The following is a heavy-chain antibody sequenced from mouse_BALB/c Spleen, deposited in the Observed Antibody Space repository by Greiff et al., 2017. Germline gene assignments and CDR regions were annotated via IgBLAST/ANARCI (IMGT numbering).Heavy chain of an antibody. CDR1: GYSFTSYW. J-gene: IGHJ3*01. Sequence: QVQLQQSGTVLARPGASVKISCKASGYSFTSYWMHWVKQRPGQGLEWIGMIDPSDSETRLNQKFKDKATLTVDKSSSTAYMQLSSPTSEDSAVYYCARRNGAWFAYWGQGTLVTVSA. CDR2: IDPSDSET. CDR3: ARRNGAWFAY. V-gene: IGHV1S126*01. D-gene: IGHD1-1*02.